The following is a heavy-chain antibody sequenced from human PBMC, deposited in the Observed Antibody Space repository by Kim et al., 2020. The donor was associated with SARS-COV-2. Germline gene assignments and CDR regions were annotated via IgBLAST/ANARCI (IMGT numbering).Heavy chain of an antibody. J-gene: IGHJ4*02. V-gene: IGHV3-48*02. CDR2: ISSSSTI. Sequence: GGSLRLSCAASGFTFSSYSMNWVRQAPGKGLEWVSYISSSSTIYYADSVKGRFTISRDNAKNSLYLQMNSLRDEDTAVYYCARSSSRSWQRTRDDYWGQGTLVTVAS. CDR3: ARSSSRSWQRTRDDY. D-gene: IGHD6-13*01. CDR1: GFTFSSYS.